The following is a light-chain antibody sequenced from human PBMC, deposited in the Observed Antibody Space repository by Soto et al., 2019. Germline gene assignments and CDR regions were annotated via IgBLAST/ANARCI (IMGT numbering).Light chain of an antibody. CDR1: SIDVGSYNY. CDR2: EVS. J-gene: IGLJ3*02. V-gene: IGLV2-8*01. Sequence: QSALTQPPSASGSPGQSVTISCTGTSIDVGSYNYVSWYQQHPGKAPKLMIYEVSKRPSGVPDRFSGSKSGNTASLTVSGLHAEDEDDYYCSSYAGSNNWVFGGGTKVTVL. CDR3: SSYAGSNNWV.